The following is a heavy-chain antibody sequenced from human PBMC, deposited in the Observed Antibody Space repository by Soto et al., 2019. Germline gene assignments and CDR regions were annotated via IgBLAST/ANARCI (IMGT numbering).Heavy chain of an antibody. CDR3: ARESPEDYYDSSGPRFDP. CDR2: IYHSGST. V-gene: IGHV4-38-2*02. CDR1: GYSISSGYY. J-gene: IGHJ5*02. D-gene: IGHD3-22*01. Sequence: SETLSLTCAVSGYSISSGYYWGWIRQPPGKGLEWIGSIYHSGSTYYNPSLKSRVTISVHTSKNQFSLKLSSVTAADTAVYYCARESPEDYYDSSGPRFDPWGQGTLVTVSS.